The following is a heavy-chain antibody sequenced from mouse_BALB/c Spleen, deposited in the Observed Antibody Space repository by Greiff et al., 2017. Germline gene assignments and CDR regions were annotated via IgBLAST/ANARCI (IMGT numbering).Heavy chain of an antibody. D-gene: IGHD2-13*01. J-gene: IGHJ2*01. V-gene: IGHV1S127*01. CDR2: IDPSDSYT. CDR1: GYTFTSYW. CDR3: TRKGDSFDY. Sequence: QVQLQQPGAELVKPGASVKMSCKASGYTFTSYWMHWVKQRPGQGLEWIGVIDPSDSYTSYNQKFKGKATLTVDTSSSTAYMQLSSLTSEDSAVYYCTRKGDSFDYGGQGTTLTVAS.